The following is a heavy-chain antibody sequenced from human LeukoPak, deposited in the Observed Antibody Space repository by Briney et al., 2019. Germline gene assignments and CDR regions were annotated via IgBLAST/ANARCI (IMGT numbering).Heavy chain of an antibody. J-gene: IGHJ1*01. D-gene: IGHD6-19*01. CDR1: GFTFSSYW. CDR3: TRNSGWYGLS. CDR2: IKQDGSEK. Sequence: GGSLRLSCAASGFTFSSYWMSWVRQAPGKGPEWVANIKQDGSEKYYVDSVKGRFTISRDNSNNTLFLHLNSLRGEDTAVYYCTRNSGWYGLSWGQGTLVTVSS. V-gene: IGHV3-7*03.